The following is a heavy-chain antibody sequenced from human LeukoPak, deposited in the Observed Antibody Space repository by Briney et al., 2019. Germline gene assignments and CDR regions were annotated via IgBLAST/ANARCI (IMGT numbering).Heavy chain of an antibody. Sequence: PGGSLRLSCAASGFTFTTYAMSWVRQAPGKGLEWVSVIYSGGSTYYADSVKGRFTISRHNSKNTLYLQMNSLRAEDTAVYYCAREGVVTVDAFDIWGQGTMVTVSS. CDR1: GFTFTTYA. D-gene: IGHD2-21*02. V-gene: IGHV3-53*04. CDR2: IYSGGST. J-gene: IGHJ3*02. CDR3: AREGVVTVDAFDI.